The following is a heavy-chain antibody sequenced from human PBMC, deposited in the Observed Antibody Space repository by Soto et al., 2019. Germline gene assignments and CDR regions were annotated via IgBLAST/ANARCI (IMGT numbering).Heavy chain of an antibody. J-gene: IGHJ6*02. V-gene: IGHV4-34*01. CDR3: ARGRRYFDWSTSSYYGMDV. CDR2: INHSGST. D-gene: IGHD3-9*01. Sequence: SETLSLTCAVYGGSFSGYYWSWIRQPPGKGLEWIGEINHSGSTNCNPSLKSRVTISVDTSKNQFSLKLSSVTAADTAVYYCARGRRYFDWSTSSYYGMDVWGQGTTVTVSS. CDR1: GGSFSGYY.